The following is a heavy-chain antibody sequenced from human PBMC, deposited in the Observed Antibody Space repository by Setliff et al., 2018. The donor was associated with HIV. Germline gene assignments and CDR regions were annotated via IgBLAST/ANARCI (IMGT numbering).Heavy chain of an antibody. CDR3: ASLSGYSGDAFDV. CDR1: GFPFTTYR. J-gene: IGHJ3*01. D-gene: IGHD3-22*01. CDR2: MYPGTSTT. V-gene: IGHV5-51*01. Sequence: PGESLKISCQAFGFPFTTYRISWVRQMPGKGLEWMGIMYPGTSTTKYSPSFQGQVTISADKSISTTYLQWSSLKASDTAMYYCASLSGYSGDAFDVWGQGTMVTVSS.